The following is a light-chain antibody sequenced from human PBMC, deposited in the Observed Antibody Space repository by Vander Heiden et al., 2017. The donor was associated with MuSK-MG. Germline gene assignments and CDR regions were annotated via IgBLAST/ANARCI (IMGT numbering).Light chain of an antibody. J-gene: IGLJ3*02. Sequence: QSALTQPASVSGSPGQSITISCTGTSSDVGGYNYVSWFQQHPGKVPKVMISDVINRPSVVANRFSGSKSGNVASLTISGLQAEDEADYYCASHTSSDTWVFGGGTKLTVL. V-gene: IGLV2-14*03. CDR3: ASHTSSDTWV. CDR2: DVI. CDR1: SSDVGGYNY.